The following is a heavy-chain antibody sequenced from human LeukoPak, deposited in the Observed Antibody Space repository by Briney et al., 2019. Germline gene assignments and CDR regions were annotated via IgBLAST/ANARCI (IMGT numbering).Heavy chain of an antibody. Sequence: QPGGSLRLSCAASGFTLSNYWMQWVRQAPGKGLVWVSRINSDGSSTNYADSVKGRFTISRDNAKNTLYLQMNSLSADDTAVYYCTSQFSKAGGYWGQGTLVTVSS. CDR2: INSDGSST. CDR1: GFTLSNYW. D-gene: IGHD3-10*01. CDR3: TSQFSKAGGY. V-gene: IGHV3-74*01. J-gene: IGHJ4*02.